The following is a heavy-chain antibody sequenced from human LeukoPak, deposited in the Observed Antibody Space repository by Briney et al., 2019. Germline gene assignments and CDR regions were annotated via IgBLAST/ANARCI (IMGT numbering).Heavy chain of an antibody. CDR3: ARGGSRSRRGDDAFDI. CDR2: VSAYNGNT. D-gene: IGHD3-10*01. Sequence: APVKVSCKASGYTFTNYAMNWVRQAPGQGLEWMGWVSAYNGNTELAQKFQGRVTLATDASTSTAYVELRSLTSDDTAVYFCARGGSRSRRGDDAFDIWGQGTIVTVSS. J-gene: IGHJ3*02. CDR1: GYTFTNYA. V-gene: IGHV1-18*01.